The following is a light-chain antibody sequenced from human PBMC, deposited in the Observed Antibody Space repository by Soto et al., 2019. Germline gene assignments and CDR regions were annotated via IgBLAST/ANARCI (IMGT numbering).Light chain of an antibody. CDR1: SSDIGAYNY. CDR3: GSYTGSIYV. Sequence: QSALTQPASVSGSPGQSITISCTGTSSDIGAYNYVSWYQQHPGKAPKLMIYEVSNRPSGVSSRFSGSKSGNTASLTISGLQAEDEADYYCGSYTGSIYVFGTGTKVTV. J-gene: IGLJ1*01. V-gene: IGLV2-14*01. CDR2: EVS.